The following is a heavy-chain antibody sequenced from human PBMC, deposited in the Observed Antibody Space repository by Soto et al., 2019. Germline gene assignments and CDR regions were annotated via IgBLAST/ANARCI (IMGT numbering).Heavy chain of an antibody. V-gene: IGHV3-7*01. CDR2: IKQGGSEK. D-gene: IGHD4-17*01. J-gene: IGHJ4*02. CDR1: GFTFSSYW. CDR3: AASPDYGPQFDF. Sequence: GGSLRLSCAASGFTFSSYWINWVRQAPGKGLEWVANIKQGGSEKYYVDSVKGRFTISRDSAENSVYLQMHSLRAEDTAVYYCAASPDYGPQFDFWGQGSLVTVSS.